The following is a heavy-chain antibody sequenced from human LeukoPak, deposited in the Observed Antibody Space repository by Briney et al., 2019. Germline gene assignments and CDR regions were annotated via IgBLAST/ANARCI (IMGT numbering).Heavy chain of an antibody. J-gene: IGHJ6*03. CDR1: GVSINTYY. D-gene: IGHD2-21*01. Sequence: SETLSLTCTVSGVSINTYYWSWLRQPAGKGLEWIGRIYTSGSTDYNPSLRGRVTMSVDTSKNQFSLKLNSVTAADTAVYYCARERGLWPAYDYCMDVWGKGTTVTVSS. CDR3: ARERGLWPAYDYCMDV. CDR2: IYTSGST. V-gene: IGHV4-4*07.